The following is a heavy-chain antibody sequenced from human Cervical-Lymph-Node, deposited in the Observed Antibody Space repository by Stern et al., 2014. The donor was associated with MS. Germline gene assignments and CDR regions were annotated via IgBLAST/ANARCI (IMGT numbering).Heavy chain of an antibody. Sequence: QVTLRESGPTLVKPTQTLTLTCTFSGFSLSTSGVGVGWIRQPPGKALEWLALIYWDDDKRYSPSLKSRLTITKDTSKNQVVLTMTNMDPVDTATYYCAHSTYYDFWSGPPVKYNWFDPWGQGTLVTVSS. J-gene: IGHJ5*02. CDR1: GFSLSTSGVG. CDR3: AHSTYYDFWSGPPVKYNWFDP. D-gene: IGHD3-3*01. CDR2: IYWDDDK. V-gene: IGHV2-5*02.